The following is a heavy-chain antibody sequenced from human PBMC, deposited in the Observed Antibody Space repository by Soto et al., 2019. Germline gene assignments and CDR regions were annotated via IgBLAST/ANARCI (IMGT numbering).Heavy chain of an antibody. CDR1: RGSISSNW. D-gene: IGHD3-16*01. V-gene: IGHV4-4*02. J-gene: IGHJ5*02. CDR2: IYHSGST. CDR3: SSQTYSYAWHH. Sequence: PSETLSLTCAVSRGSISSNWWSWVRQPPGKGLEYIGEIYHSGSTNYNPSLNGRVTMSVDKSKNHLSLDLSFVTAADTAVYYCSSQTYSYAWHHWGQGIQVTVSS.